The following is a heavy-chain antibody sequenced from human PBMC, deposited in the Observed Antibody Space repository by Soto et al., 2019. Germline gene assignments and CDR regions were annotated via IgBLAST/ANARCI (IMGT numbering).Heavy chain of an antibody. CDR2: ISAYNGNT. J-gene: IGHJ6*02. CDR1: GYTFTSYG. D-gene: IGHD2-21*02. V-gene: IGHV1-18*01. Sequence: QVQLVQSGAEVKKPGASVKVSCKASGYTFTSYGISWVRQAPGQGLEWMGWISAYNGNTNYAQKLQGRVTMTTDTSTSTAYMELRSLRSDDTAVYYCPRVPRGDPRPDYYYGMDVWGQGTTVTVSS. CDR3: PRVPRGDPRPDYYYGMDV.